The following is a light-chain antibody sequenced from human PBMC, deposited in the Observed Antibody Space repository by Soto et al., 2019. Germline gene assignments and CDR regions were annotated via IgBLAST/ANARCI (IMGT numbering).Light chain of an antibody. V-gene: IGKV1-5*03. CDR3: QHYNSYSEA. CDR1: QTISSW. J-gene: IGKJ1*01. Sequence: DIKMTQSPSTLSGSVGDRVTITCRASQTISSWLAWYQQKPGKAPKLLIYKASTLKSGVPSRFSGSGSGTEFTITISSLQPDDFATYYCQHYNSYSEAFGQGTKGELK. CDR2: KAS.